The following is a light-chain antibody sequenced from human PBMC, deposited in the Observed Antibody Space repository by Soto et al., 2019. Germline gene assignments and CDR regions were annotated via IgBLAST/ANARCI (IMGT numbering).Light chain of an antibody. Sequence: QSALTQPASVSGSPGQSITISCTGTSSDVVGYNYVSWYQHHPGKAPKLMIYEVSNRPSRVSNRFSGSKSDNTASLTISGLQAEDEANYYCSSYASTSPVVFGGGTKLTVL. CDR1: SSDVVGYNY. V-gene: IGLV2-14*01. CDR2: EVS. CDR3: SSYASTSPVV. J-gene: IGLJ2*01.